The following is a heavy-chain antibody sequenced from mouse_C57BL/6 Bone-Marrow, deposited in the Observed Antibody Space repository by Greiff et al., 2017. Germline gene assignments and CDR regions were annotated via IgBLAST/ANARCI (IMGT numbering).Heavy chain of an antibody. J-gene: IGHJ4*01. D-gene: IGHD1-1*01. CDR1: GYTFTTYP. Sequence: QVTLKESGAELVKPGASVKMSCKASGYTFTTYPIEWMKQNHGKSLEWIGNFHPYNDDTKYNEKFKGKATLTVEKSSSTVYLELSRLTSDDSAVYYCARSYGSSFPYAMDYWGQGTSVTVSS. CDR2: FHPYNDDT. CDR3: ARSYGSSFPYAMDY. V-gene: IGHV1-47*01.